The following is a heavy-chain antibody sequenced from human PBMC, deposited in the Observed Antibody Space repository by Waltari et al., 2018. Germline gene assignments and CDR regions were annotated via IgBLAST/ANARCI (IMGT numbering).Heavy chain of an antibody. CDR3: AKDLGLGISHSSIDY. Sequence: QVQLVESGGGVVQPGRSLRLSCAASGFIFSDYTMHWVRQAPGKGLQWVAVIYSDGTNDNEYYVDSVKGRFSISRDNSKNTLYLQMNSLRLEDTALYYCAKDLGLGISHSSIDYWGQGTLVTVSS. J-gene: IGHJ4*02. D-gene: IGHD6-6*01. CDR2: IYSDGTNDNE. V-gene: IGHV3-30*18. CDR1: GFIFSDYT.